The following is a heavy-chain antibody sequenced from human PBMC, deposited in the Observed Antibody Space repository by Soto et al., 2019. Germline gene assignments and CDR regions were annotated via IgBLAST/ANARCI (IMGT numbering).Heavy chain of an antibody. V-gene: IGHV3-30*18. Sequence: QVQLVESGGGVVQPGRSLRLSCAASGFTFSSYGMHWVRQAPAKGLEWVAVISYDGSNKYYADSVKGRFTISRDNSKNTLYLQMNSLRAEDTAVYYCAKDLLLYDSSGYCWGQGTLVTVSS. J-gene: IGHJ4*02. D-gene: IGHD3-22*01. CDR2: ISYDGSNK. CDR1: GFTFSSYG. CDR3: AKDLLLYDSSGYC.